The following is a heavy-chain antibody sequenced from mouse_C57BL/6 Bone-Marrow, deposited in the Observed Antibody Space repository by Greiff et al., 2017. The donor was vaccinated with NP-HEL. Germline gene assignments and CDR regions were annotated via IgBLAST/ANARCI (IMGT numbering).Heavy chain of an antibody. CDR2: INPYNGGT. Sequence: VQLKESGPVLVKPGASVKMSCKASGYTFTDYYMNWVKQSHGKSLEWIGVINPYNGGTSYNQKFKGKATLTVDKSSSTAYMELNSLTSEDSAVYYCARNPYYYGSSYWFAYWGQGTLVTVSA. V-gene: IGHV1-19*01. CDR1: GYTFTDYY. CDR3: ARNPYYYGSSYWFAY. J-gene: IGHJ3*01. D-gene: IGHD1-1*01.